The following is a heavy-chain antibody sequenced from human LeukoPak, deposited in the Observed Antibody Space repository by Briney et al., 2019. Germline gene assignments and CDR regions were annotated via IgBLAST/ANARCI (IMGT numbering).Heavy chain of an antibody. CDR1: GYTLTELS. CDR2: FDPEDGET. CDR3: ATTGGDGYTYSGY. J-gene: IGHJ4*02. V-gene: IGHV1-24*01. D-gene: IGHD5-24*01. Sequence: GASVKVSCKVSGYTLTELSMHWVRQAPGKGPEWVGGFDPEDGETIYAQKFQGRVTMTEDTSTDTAYMELSSLRSEDTAVYYCATTGGDGYTYSGYWGQGTLVTVSS.